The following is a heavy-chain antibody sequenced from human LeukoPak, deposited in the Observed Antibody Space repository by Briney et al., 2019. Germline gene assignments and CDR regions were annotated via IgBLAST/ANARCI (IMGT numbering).Heavy chain of an antibody. CDR3: ARELGTAMGPYFDD. Sequence: GGSLRLSCAASGFTFSSYSMNWVRQAPGKGLEWVSSISSSSSYIYYADSVKGRFTISRDNAKNSLYLQMNSLRAEDTAVYYCARELGTAMGPYFDDWGQGTLVTVSS. CDR1: GFTFSSYS. D-gene: IGHD5-18*01. CDR2: ISSSSSYI. V-gene: IGHV3-21*01. J-gene: IGHJ4*02.